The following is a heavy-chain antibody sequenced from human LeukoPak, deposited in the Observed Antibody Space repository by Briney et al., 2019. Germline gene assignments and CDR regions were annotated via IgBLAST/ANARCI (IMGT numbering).Heavy chain of an antibody. CDR2: ITTKADNSAT. V-gene: IGHV3-73*01. CDR1: GFTFSDSA. CDR3: HRLTTVAMTGF. D-gene: IGHD4-17*01. J-gene: IGHJ4*02. Sequence: GGSLRLSCAASGFTFSDSAIHWVRQASGKGLEWVGRITTKADNSATAYAASVNGRFTISRDDSKNTAYLQTSSLKIEDTAVYYCHRLTTVAMTGFWGQGTLVTVSS.